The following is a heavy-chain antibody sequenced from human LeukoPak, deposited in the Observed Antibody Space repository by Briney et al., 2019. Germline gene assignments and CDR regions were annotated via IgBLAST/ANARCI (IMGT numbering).Heavy chain of an antibody. CDR2: INPNNGGT. J-gene: IGHJ5*02. V-gene: IGHV1-2*02. Sequence: ASVKVSCKAYGYRFRDHYIHWVRQAPGQGLEYLGWINPNNGGTNYAQKFQGRVTLTRDTSIDTAYIHLDSLTSDDTAVYFCARGYFGDYVLDTWGQGTLVTVSS. CDR3: ARGYFGDYVLDT. CDR1: GYRFRDHY. D-gene: IGHD4-17*01.